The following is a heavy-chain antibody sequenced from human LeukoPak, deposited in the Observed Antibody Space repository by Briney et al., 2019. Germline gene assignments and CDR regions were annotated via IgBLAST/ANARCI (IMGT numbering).Heavy chain of an antibody. V-gene: IGHV3-9*01. CDR3: AKESVAGEFFDI. D-gene: IGHD6-19*01. Sequence: GGSLRLSCAASGFTFDDYAMHWVRQAPGKGLEWVSGISWNSGSIGYADSVKGRFTISRDNAKNSLYLQMNSLRAEDTALYYCAKESVAGEFFDIWGQGTMVTVSS. CDR1: GFTFDDYA. CDR2: ISWNSGSI. J-gene: IGHJ3*02.